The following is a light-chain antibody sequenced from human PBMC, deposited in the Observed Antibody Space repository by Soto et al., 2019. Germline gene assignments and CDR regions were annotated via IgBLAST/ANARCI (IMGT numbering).Light chain of an antibody. Sequence: LTQPASVSGSPGQSITISCTGTSSDVGGYNYVSWYQQHPGKAPKLMIYEVSNWPSGVSNRFSGSKSGNTASLTISGLQAEDEADYYCSSYTSSSTYVFGTGTKVTVL. CDR3: SSYTSSSTYV. J-gene: IGLJ1*01. V-gene: IGLV2-14*01. CDR2: EVS. CDR1: SSDVGGYNY.